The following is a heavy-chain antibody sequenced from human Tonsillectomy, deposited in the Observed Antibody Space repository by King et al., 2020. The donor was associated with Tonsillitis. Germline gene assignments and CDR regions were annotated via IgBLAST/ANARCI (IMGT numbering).Heavy chain of an antibody. CDR1: GFSLSTSGVG. Sequence: ITLQESGPTLVKPTQTLTLTCTFSGFSLSTSGVGVGWIRQPPGKALEWLALIYWNDDKRYSPSLKSWLTITKDTSKNQVVLTMTNMDPVDTATYYCAHRRGTGSYYDSSGYQDAFDIWGQGTMVTVSS. CDR2: IYWNDDK. CDR3: AHRRGTGSYYDSSGYQDAFDI. D-gene: IGHD3-22*01. J-gene: IGHJ3*02. V-gene: IGHV2-5*01.